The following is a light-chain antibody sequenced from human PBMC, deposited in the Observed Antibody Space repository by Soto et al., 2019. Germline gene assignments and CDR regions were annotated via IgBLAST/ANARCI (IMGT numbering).Light chain of an antibody. CDR1: SSEVGAYDY. J-gene: IGLJ1*01. CDR3: SSYTISSTPLYV. CDR2: DVS. V-gene: IGLV2-14*01. Sequence: QSVLTQPASVSGSPGQSTAIACTGTSSEVGAYDYVSWYQQHPGKAPKLMIYDVSNRPSGVSNRFSGSKSGNTASLTISGLQAEDEADYYCSSYTISSTPLYVFGTGTKVTVL.